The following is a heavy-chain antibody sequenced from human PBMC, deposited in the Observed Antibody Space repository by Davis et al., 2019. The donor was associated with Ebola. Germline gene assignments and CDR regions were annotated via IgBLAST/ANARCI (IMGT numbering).Heavy chain of an antibody. D-gene: IGHD3-3*01. J-gene: IGHJ4*02. CDR2: MNPNSGNT. Sequence: ASVKVSCKASGYTFTSYDINWVRQATGQGLEWMGWMNPNSGNTGYAQKFQGRVTMTRNTSISTAYMELSSLRDEDTAVYYCAREARYAIGVNDYWGQGTLVTVSS. CDR1: GYTFTSYD. CDR3: AREARYAIGVNDY. V-gene: IGHV1-8*01.